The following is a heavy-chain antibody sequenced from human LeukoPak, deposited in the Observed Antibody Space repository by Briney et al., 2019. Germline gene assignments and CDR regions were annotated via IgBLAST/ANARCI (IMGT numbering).Heavy chain of an antibody. CDR3: ARSQLLWFGELFSGGWFDP. CDR2: INPNSGGT. CDR1: GYIFTSYG. V-gene: IGHV1-2*02. J-gene: IGHJ5*02. Sequence: ASVKVSCKASGYIFTSYGISWVRQAPGQGLEWMGWINPNSGGTNYAQKFQGRVTMTRDTSISTAYMELSRLRSDDTAVYYCARSQLLWFGELFSGGWFDPWGQGTLVTVSS. D-gene: IGHD3-10*01.